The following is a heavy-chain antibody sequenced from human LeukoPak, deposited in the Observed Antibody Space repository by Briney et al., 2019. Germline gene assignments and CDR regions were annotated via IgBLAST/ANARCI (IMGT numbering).Heavy chain of an antibody. CDR1: GGSISSYY. CDR3: ARIGVTRAFDY. Sequence: SETLSLTCTVSGGSISSYYWSWIRQPPGKGLEWIGYIYYSGSTNYNPSLKSRVTISVDTSKNQFSLKLSCVTAADTAVYYCARIGVTRAFDYWGQGTLVTVSS. J-gene: IGHJ4*02. D-gene: IGHD3-10*01. CDR2: IYYSGST. V-gene: IGHV4-59*01.